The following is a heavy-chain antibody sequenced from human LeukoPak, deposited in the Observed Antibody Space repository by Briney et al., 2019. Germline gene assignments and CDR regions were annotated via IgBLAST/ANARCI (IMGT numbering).Heavy chain of an antibody. Sequence: SETLSLTCAVYGGSFSGYYWSWIRQPPGKGLEWIGEINHSGSTNYNPSLKSRVTISVDTSKNQFSLKLSSVTAADTAVYYCARPLRRGYSYGYPGFGYWGQGTLVTVSS. D-gene: IGHD5-18*01. CDR2: INHSGST. CDR3: ARPLRRGYSYGYPGFGY. V-gene: IGHV4-34*01. CDR1: GGSFSGYY. J-gene: IGHJ4*02.